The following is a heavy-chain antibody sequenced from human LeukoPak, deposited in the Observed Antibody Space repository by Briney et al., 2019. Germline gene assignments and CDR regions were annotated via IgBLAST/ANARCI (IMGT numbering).Heavy chain of an antibody. V-gene: IGHV3-23*01. D-gene: IGHD3-10*01. Sequence: GGSLRLSCAASGFTFSSYAMSWVRQAPGKGLEWVSAISGSGGSTYYADSVKGRFTISRDNSKNTLYLQMNSLRAEDTAVYYCAKGHYYGSGSYSRPFDYWGQGTLVTVSS. CDR3: AKGHYYGSGSYSRPFDY. CDR2: ISGSGGST. J-gene: IGHJ4*02. CDR1: GFTFSSYA.